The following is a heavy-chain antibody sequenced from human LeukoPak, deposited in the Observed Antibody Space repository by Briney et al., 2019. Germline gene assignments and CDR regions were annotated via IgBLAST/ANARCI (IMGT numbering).Heavy chain of an antibody. CDR2: INWNGGST. Sequence: GGSLRLSCAASGFTFDDYGMSWVRQAPGKGLEWVSGINWNGGSTGYADSVKGRFTISRDNAKNSLYLQMNSLRAEDTAVYYCAKVHVGWYYDILTGYYSLDYWGQGTLVTVSS. CDR3: AKVHVGWYYDILTGYYSLDY. J-gene: IGHJ4*02. CDR1: GFTFDDYG. D-gene: IGHD3-9*01. V-gene: IGHV3-20*04.